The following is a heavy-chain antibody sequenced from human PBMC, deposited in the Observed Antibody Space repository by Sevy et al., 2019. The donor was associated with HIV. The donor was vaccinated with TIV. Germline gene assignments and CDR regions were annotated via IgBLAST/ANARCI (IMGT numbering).Heavy chain of an antibody. CDR1: GFTFGDYA. J-gene: IGHJ4*02. CDR3: TSYPGYYYDSSGYYRFDY. Sequence: GGSLRLSCTASGFTFGDYAMSWFRQAPGKGLEWVGFIRSKAYVGTTESAASVKGRFTISRDDSKSIAYLQMNSLKTEDTAVYYCTSYPGYYYDSSGYYRFDYWGQGTLVTVSS. CDR2: IRSKAYVGTT. D-gene: IGHD3-22*01. V-gene: IGHV3-49*03.